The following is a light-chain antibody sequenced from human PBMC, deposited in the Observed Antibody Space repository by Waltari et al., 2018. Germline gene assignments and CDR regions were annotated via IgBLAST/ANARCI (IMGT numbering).Light chain of an antibody. J-gene: IGLJ2*01. Sequence: SSELTQPPSVSVSPGQTATITCSGDRLGDQYASWYQQKPGQSPVLVIYRDNTRPSGIPERFSGSNSGNTATLTISGTQAMDEADYYCQAWDSSTVVFGGGTKLTVL. V-gene: IGLV3-1*01. CDR3: QAWDSSTVV. CDR1: RLGDQY. CDR2: RDN.